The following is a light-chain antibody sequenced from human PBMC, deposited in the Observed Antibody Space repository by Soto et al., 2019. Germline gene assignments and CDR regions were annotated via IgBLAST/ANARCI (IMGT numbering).Light chain of an antibody. CDR3: QQYSSYWT. CDR2: KSS. J-gene: IGKJ1*01. V-gene: IGKV1-5*03. Sequence: DMQMTQCPSTLPASVGDRVAITCLASQSISTWLAWYQQKPGKAPNLLIYKSSYLASGVPSRFSGGGSGTEFTLTISSLQPDDFATYYCQQYSSYWTFGQGTKVDIK. CDR1: QSISTW.